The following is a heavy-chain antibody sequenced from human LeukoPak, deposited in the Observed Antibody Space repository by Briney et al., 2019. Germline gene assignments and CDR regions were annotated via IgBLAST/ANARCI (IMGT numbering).Heavy chain of an antibody. V-gene: IGHV3-33*01. J-gene: IGHJ4*02. CDR3: ARDQKYAQLWPTNFDY. CDR1: GFTFSSYG. Sequence: PGRSLRLSCAASGFTFSSYGMHWVRQAPGKGLEWVAVIWYDGSNKYYADSVKGRFTISRDNSKNTLYLQMNSLRAEDTAVYYCARDQKYAQLWPTNFDYWGQGTLVTVSS. D-gene: IGHD5-18*01. CDR2: IWYDGSNK.